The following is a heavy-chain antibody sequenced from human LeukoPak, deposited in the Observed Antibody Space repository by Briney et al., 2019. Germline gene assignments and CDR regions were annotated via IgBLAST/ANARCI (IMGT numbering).Heavy chain of an antibody. Sequence: PSETLSLTCSVSGGSISSGGYYWSWIRQPPGKGLEWIGYIYHSGSTYYNPSLKSRVTISVDRSKNQFSLKLSSVTAADTAVYYCARGVITFGGVIVNAFDIWGQGTMVTVSS. CDR2: IYHSGST. J-gene: IGHJ3*02. D-gene: IGHD3-16*02. V-gene: IGHV4-30-2*01. CDR3: ARGVITFGGVIVNAFDI. CDR1: GGSISSGGYY.